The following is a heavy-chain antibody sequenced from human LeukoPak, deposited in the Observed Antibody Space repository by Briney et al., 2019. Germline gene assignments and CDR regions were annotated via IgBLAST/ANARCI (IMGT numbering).Heavy chain of an antibody. Sequence: GGSLRLSCAASGFTFSSYSMNWVRQAPGKGLEWVSSISSSGTYIHYADSVKGRFTISRDNSKNTLYLQMNSLRAEDTAVYYCAKAEPFSKAPDYWGQGTLVTVSS. J-gene: IGHJ4*02. V-gene: IGHV3-21*04. CDR1: GFTFSSYS. CDR2: ISSSGTYI. D-gene: IGHD1-14*01. CDR3: AKAEPFSKAPDY.